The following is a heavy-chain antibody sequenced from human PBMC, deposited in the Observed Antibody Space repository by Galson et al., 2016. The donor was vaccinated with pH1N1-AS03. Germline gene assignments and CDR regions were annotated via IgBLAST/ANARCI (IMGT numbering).Heavy chain of an antibody. D-gene: IGHD3-10*01. Sequence: LTCTVSGGSISSYYWSWIRQPPGKGLEWIGYIYYIGSTNYNPSLKSRITISVDTSKNLFSLQLKSVTAADTAVYYCASRSSVLYSYGSDVWGQGTTVIVSS. CDR1: GGSISSYY. J-gene: IGHJ6*02. V-gene: IGHV4-59*01. CDR3: ASRSSVLYSYGSDV. CDR2: IYYIGST.